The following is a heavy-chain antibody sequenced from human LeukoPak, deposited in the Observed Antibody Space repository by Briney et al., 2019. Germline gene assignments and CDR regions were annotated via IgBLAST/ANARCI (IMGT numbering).Heavy chain of an antibody. CDR3: AKVPAGYYDSSGYCDY. Sequence: GGSLRLSCAPSGFIFSRYSMNWVRQAPGKGLEWVSFISSTGSYIYYADSVKGRFTISRDNSKNTLYLQMNSLRAEDTAVYYCAKVPAGYYDSSGYCDYWGQGTLVTVSS. CDR1: GFIFSRYS. CDR2: ISSTGSYI. V-gene: IGHV3-21*01. D-gene: IGHD3-22*01. J-gene: IGHJ4*02.